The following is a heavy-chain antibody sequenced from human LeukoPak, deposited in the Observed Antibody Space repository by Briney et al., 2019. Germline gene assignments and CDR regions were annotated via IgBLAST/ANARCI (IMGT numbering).Heavy chain of an antibody. V-gene: IGHV3-30*04. D-gene: IGHD3-9*01. Sequence: GTSLRLSCAASGLTFNTYGIHWVRQAPGKGPEWVAVISNDGVNKYYTDSVRGRFTISRDNSKNTVYLQMTSLRVEDTAVYYCATTHISHAILSGYFDYWGQGTLVAVSS. J-gene: IGHJ4*02. CDR2: ISNDGVNK. CDR3: ATTHISHAILSGYFDY. CDR1: GLTFNTYG.